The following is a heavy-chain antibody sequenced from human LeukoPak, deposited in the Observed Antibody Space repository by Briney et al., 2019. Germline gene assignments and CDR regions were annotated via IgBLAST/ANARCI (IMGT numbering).Heavy chain of an antibody. V-gene: IGHV4-39*07. D-gene: IGHD6-19*01. CDR1: GGSISTSSYY. CDR3: ARGGRAVASNWFNP. Sequence: SSETLSLTCVVSGGSISTSSYYWGWIRQTPGKGLEWIGSIYYSGGTYYNPSLKSRVTVSVDTSKNQISLRLNSVTAADTAIYYCARGGRAVASNWFNPWGQGSLVTVSS. CDR2: IYYSGGT. J-gene: IGHJ5*02.